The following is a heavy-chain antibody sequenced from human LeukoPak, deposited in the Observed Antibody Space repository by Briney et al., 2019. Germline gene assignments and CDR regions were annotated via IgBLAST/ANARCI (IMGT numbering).Heavy chain of an antibody. CDR2: ISYDGSNK. CDR3: ARELTGYHDY. J-gene: IGHJ4*02. D-gene: IGHD3-9*01. Sequence: PGRSLRLSCAASGFTFSSYAMHWVRQAPGKGLEWVAVISYDGSNKYYADSVKGRFTIPRDNSKNTLYLQMNSLRAEDTAVYYCARELTGYHDYWGQGTLVTVSS. CDR1: GFTFSSYA. V-gene: IGHV3-30*04.